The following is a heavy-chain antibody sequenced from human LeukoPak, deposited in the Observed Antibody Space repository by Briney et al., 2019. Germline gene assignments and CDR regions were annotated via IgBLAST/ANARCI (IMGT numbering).Heavy chain of an antibody. CDR3: AKGSVAIPQFFKS. V-gene: IGHV3-23*01. Sequence: PGGSLRLSCEASGFSFRNYAMNWVRQAPGKGLEWVASISGTGGSTFYADFAKGRFIISRDNSKDTLSLQLNSLTGTDTAVYFCAKGSVAIPQFFKSWGRGILVTVSS. CDR2: ISGTGGST. CDR1: GFSFRNYA. D-gene: IGHD2-21*01. J-gene: IGHJ4*02.